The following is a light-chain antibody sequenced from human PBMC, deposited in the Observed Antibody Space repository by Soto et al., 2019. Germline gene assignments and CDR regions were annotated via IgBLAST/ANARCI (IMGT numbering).Light chain of an antibody. CDR1: QSVSSN. V-gene: IGKV3-15*01. Sequence: EIVMTQSPATLSVSPGERATLSCRASQSVSSNLAWYQQKPGQAPRLLIYGASTRATGIPARFSGSGSGTEFTLTISSLQPEDFATYYCLQHNSYPALTFGGGTKVDI. CDR2: GAS. J-gene: IGKJ4*01. CDR3: LQHNSYPALT.